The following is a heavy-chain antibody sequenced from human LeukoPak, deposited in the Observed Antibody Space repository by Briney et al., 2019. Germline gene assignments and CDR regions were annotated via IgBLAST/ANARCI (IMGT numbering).Heavy chain of an antibody. D-gene: IGHD6-19*01. V-gene: IGHV4-59*01. CDR3: ARDSSGWYGVYYGMDV. CDR1: GGSISSYY. J-gene: IGHJ6*02. Sequence: SETLSLTCTVSGGSISSYYWSWIRQPPGKGLEWIRYIYYSGSTNYNPSLKSRVTISVDTSKNQFSLRLSSVTAADTAVYYCARDSSGWYGVYYGMDVWGQGTTVTVSS. CDR2: IYYSGST.